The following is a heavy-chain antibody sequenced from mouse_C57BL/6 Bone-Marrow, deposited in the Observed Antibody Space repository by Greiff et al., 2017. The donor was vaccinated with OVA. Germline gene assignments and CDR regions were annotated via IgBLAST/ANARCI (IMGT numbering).Heavy chain of an antibody. V-gene: IGHV5-9*01. Sequence: EVMLVESGGGLVKPGGSLKLSCAASGFTFSSYTMSWVRQTPEKRLEWVATISGGGGNTYYPDSVKGRFTISRDNAKNTLYLQMSSLRSEDTDLYYCARQRIYYYGSSPGWFAYWGQGTLVTVSA. D-gene: IGHD1-1*01. CDR3: ARQRIYYYGSSPGWFAY. CDR1: GFTFSSYT. J-gene: IGHJ3*01. CDR2: ISGGGGNT.